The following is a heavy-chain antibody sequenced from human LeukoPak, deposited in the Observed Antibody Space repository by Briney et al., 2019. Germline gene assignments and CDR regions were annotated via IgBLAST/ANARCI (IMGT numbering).Heavy chain of an antibody. CDR1: GGSISSGGYY. J-gene: IGHJ3*02. D-gene: IGHD2-2*01. V-gene: IGHV4-30-2*05. CDR3: ARELYCSSTSCYPAFDI. Sequence: PSETLSLTCTVSGGSISSGGYYWSWIRQPPGKGLEWIGSIYHSGSTYYNPSLKSRVTISVDTSKNQFSLKLSSVTAAATAVYYCARELYCSSTSCYPAFDIWGQGTMVTVSS. CDR2: IYHSGST.